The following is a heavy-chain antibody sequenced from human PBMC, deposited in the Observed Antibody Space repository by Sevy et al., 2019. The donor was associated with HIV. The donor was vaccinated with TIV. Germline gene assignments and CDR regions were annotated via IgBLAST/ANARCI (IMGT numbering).Heavy chain of an antibody. D-gene: IGHD3-22*01. CDR3: AMNYYDSSGSSFFFDY. CDR1: GFTFSSYG. Sequence: GGSLRLSCAASGFTFSSYGMHWVRQAPGKVLEWVAVIWYDGSNKYYADSVKGRFTISRDNSKNTLYLQMNSLRAEDTAVYYCAMNYYDSSGSSFFFDYWGQGTLVTVSS. CDR2: IWYDGSNK. J-gene: IGHJ4*02. V-gene: IGHV3-33*01.